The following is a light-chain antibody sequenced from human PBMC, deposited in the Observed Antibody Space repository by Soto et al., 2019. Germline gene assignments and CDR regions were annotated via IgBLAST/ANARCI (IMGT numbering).Light chain of an antibody. CDR3: QQYNNWLWT. J-gene: IGKJ1*01. CDR1: QSVSRN. Sequence: EIVMTQSPSTLSVSPGERATLSCRASQSVSRNVAWYQQKPCQAPRLLIHDASTRATGISVRFSGSGSGTELTLTISSLQSEDFAVYYGQQYNNWLWTFGQGTKVEIK. V-gene: IGKV3-15*01. CDR2: DAS.